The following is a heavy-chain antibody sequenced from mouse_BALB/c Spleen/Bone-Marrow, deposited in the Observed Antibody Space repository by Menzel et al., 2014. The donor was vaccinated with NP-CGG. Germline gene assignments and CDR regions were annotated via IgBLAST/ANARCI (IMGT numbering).Heavy chain of an antibody. J-gene: IGHJ2*01. Sequence: QVQLQQSGSALVRPGASVKLSCKASGYTFTSSRMHWAKQRPGQGLEWIGEIHPNSGNTNYNEKFKGKATLTVDTSSSTAYVDLSSLTSEDSAVYYCARHHRYAYYFDYWGRGTTLTVSS. CDR2: IHPNSGNT. CDR1: GYTFTSSR. CDR3: ARHHRYAYYFDY. V-gene: IGHV1S130*01. D-gene: IGHD2-14*01.